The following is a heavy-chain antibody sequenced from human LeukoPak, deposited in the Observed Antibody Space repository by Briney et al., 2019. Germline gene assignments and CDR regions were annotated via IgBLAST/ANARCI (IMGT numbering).Heavy chain of an antibody. J-gene: IGHJ4*02. Sequence: GESLRLSCAASGFTFSSYVMNWVRQAPVKGLEWVSAISGSGGRTYYADSVKGRFTISRDNSRNTLYLQMNSLRAEDTAVYYCATEPSYYYDSSAGHDYFDNWGQGTLVTVSS. CDR3: ATEPSYYYDSSAGHDYFDN. CDR2: ISGSGGRT. V-gene: IGHV3-23*01. CDR1: GFTFSSYV. D-gene: IGHD3-22*01.